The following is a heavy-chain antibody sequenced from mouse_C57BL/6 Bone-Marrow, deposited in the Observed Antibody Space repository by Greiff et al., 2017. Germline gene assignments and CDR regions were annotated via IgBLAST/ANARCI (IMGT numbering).Heavy chain of an antibody. CDR3: ARGTVVDFDY. Sequence: VQLQQSGPELVKPGASVKISCKASGYTFTDYYMNWVKQSHGKSLEWIGDIIPNNGGTSYNQKFKGKATLTVDKSSSTAYMELRSLTSEDAAVYYCARGTVVDFDYWGQGTTLTVSS. V-gene: IGHV1-26*01. CDR1: GYTFTDYY. J-gene: IGHJ2*01. D-gene: IGHD1-1*01. CDR2: IIPNNGGT.